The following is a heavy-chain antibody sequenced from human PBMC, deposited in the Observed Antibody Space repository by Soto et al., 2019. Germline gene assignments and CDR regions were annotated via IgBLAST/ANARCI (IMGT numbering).Heavy chain of an antibody. V-gene: IGHV1-69*13. CDR1: GGTFSRYA. J-gene: IGHJ4*02. CDR2: IIPIFGTA. CDR3: ARVRGYYGSGSYYGSFDY. Sequence: SVKVSCKASGGTFSRYAISWVRQAPGQGLEWMGGIIPIFGTANYAQKFQGRVTITADESTSTAYMELSSLRSEDTAVYYCARVRGYYGSGSYYGSFDYWGQGTLVTVSS. D-gene: IGHD3-10*01.